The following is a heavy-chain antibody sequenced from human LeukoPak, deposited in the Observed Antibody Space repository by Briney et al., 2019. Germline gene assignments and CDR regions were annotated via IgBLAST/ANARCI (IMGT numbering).Heavy chain of an antibody. Sequence: PGRSLRLSCAASGFTFSAYAMNWVRQPPGKGLEWVTVILYDGSNKYYADSVKGRFTISRDKSKNTLDLQMNSLRPEDTAVYYCAKDYYGSVSYYTVDFWGQGTLVTVSS. J-gene: IGHJ4*02. CDR3: AKDYYGSVSYYTVDF. CDR1: GFTFSAYA. D-gene: IGHD3-10*01. CDR2: ILYDGSNK. V-gene: IGHV3-30*18.